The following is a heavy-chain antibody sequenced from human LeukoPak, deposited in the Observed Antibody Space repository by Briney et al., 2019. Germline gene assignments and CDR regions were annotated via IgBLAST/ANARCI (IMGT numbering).Heavy chain of an antibody. CDR2: ISSSSSYI. V-gene: IGHV3-21*01. CDR3: ARVEADGDYAGLDY. D-gene: IGHD4-17*01. Sequence: GGSLRLSCAASGFTFSSYSMNWVRQAPGKGLEWASSISSSSSYIYYADSVKGRFTISRDNAKNSLYLQMNSLRAEDTAVYYCARVEADGDYAGLDYWGQGTLVIVSS. J-gene: IGHJ4*02. CDR1: GFTFSSYS.